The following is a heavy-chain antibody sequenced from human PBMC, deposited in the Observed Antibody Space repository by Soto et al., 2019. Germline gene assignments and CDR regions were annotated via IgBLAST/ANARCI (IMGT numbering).Heavy chain of an antibody. Sequence: GESLKISCKGSGYSFANFWIGWVRQMPGKGLEWMGTIHPGDSHTRYSPSFQGQVTISADKSISTAYLQWSSLKASDTAMYYCASSVTAIPGFDYWGQGTLDTVSS. CDR1: GYSFANFW. CDR3: ASSVTAIPGFDY. V-gene: IGHV5-51*01. D-gene: IGHD2-21*02. CDR2: IHPGDSHT. J-gene: IGHJ4*02.